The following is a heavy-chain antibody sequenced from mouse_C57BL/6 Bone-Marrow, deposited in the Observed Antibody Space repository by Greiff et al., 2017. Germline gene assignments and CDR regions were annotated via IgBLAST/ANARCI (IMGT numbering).Heavy chain of an antibody. CDR1: GFTFSDYG. CDR3: ARNPFYYYGSLYYFDY. Sequence: EVKLQESGGGLVKPGGSLKLSCAASGFTFSDYGMHWVRQAPEKGLEWVAYISSGSSTIYYADTVKGRFTISRDNAKNTLFLQMTSLRSEDTAMYYCARNPFYYYGSLYYFDYWGQGTTLTVSS. D-gene: IGHD1-1*01. J-gene: IGHJ2*01. V-gene: IGHV5-17*01. CDR2: ISSGSSTI.